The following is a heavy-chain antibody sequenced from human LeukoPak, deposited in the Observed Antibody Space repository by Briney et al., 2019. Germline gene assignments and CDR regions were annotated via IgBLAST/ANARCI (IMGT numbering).Heavy chain of an antibody. CDR1: GGSISSHY. J-gene: IGHJ4*02. V-gene: IGHV4-59*11. CDR2: IYYSGST. D-gene: IGHD3-3*01. CDR3: ARVQGMGSYDMWSGYSVIGVLDY. Sequence: TTETLSLTCTVSGGSISSHYWSWIRQPPGKGLEWIGYIYYSGSTNYNPSLKSRVTISVDTSKNQFSLKLSSVTAADTAVYYCARVQGMGSYDMWSGYSVIGVLDYWGQGTLVTVSS.